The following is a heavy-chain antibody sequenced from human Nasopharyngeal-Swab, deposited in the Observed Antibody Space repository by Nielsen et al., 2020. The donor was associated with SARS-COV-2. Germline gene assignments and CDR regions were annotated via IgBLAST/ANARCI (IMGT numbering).Heavy chain of an antibody. Sequence: GESLKISCAASGFTFSSYAMHWVRQAPGKGLEWMTLISYDGSIKYYADSVKGRLTISRDNSKNTVYLQINSLRAEDTAVYYCARPSGVFQLSYGWYLLHWGQGTLVTVSS. J-gene: IGHJ1*01. CDR3: ARPSGVFQLSYGWYLLH. CDR2: ISYDGSIK. CDR1: GFTFSSYA. V-gene: IGHV3-30-3*01. D-gene: IGHD2-2*01.